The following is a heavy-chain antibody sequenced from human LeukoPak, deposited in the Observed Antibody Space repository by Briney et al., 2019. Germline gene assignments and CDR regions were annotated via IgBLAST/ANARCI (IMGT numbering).Heavy chain of an antibody. CDR3: ARVGMWAQAFDH. D-gene: IGHD1-26*01. Sequence: ASVKVSCKASGGTFISYAISWVRQAPGQGGEGRGGIIPIFGRANYVQKFEGRVTINTDESKSAAYMEVSSLRSEDTAVYYCARVGMWAQAFDHWGQGTLVTVSS. CDR1: GGTFISYA. CDR2: IIPIFGRA. V-gene: IGHV1-69*05. J-gene: IGHJ5*02.